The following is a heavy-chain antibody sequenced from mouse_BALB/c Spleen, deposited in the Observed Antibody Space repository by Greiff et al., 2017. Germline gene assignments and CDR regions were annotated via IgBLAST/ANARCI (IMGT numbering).Heavy chain of an antibody. CDR2: IRLKSNNYAT. J-gene: IGHJ3*01. V-gene: IGHV6-6*02. Sequence: DVMLVESGGGLVQPGGSMKLSCVASGFTFSNYWMNWVRQSPEKGLEWVAEIRLKSNNYATHYAESVKGRFTISRDDSKSSVYLQMNNLRAEDTGIYYCTRDYTAWFAYWGQGTLVTVSA. CDR3: TRDYTAWFAY. D-gene: IGHD2-13*01. CDR1: GFTFSNYW.